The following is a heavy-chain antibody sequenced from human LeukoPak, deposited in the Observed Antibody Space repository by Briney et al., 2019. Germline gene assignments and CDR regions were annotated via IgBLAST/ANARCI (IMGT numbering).Heavy chain of an antibody. Sequence: PSETLSLTCTVSGGSISSGDYYWSWIRQPPGKGLEWIGYIYYSGSTYYNPSLKSRVTISVDTSKNQFPLKLSSVTAADTAVYYCARDHYDSSGYLFDPWGQGTLVTVSS. J-gene: IGHJ5*02. CDR3: ARDHYDSSGYLFDP. V-gene: IGHV4-30-4*01. CDR2: IYYSGST. D-gene: IGHD3-22*01. CDR1: GGSISSGDYY.